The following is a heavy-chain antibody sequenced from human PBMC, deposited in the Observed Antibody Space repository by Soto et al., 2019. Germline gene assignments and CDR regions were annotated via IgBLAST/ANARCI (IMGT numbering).Heavy chain of an antibody. CDR3: ARGLASLSTSNYDFWSGYYTGPSPFDP. CDR2: MNPNSGNT. J-gene: IGHJ5*02. D-gene: IGHD3-3*01. CDR1: GYTFTSYD. Sequence: GASVKVSCKASGYTFTSYDINWVRQATGQGLEWMGWMNPNSGNTGYAQKFQGRVTMTRNTSISTAYMELSSLRSEDTAVYYCARGLASLSTSNYDFWSGYYTGPSPFDPWGQGTLVTVSS. V-gene: IGHV1-8*01.